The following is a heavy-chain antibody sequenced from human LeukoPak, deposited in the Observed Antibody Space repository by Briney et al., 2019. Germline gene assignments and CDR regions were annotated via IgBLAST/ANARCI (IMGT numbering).Heavy chain of an antibody. CDR1: GGTFSSYA. CDR3: ARDRDSSGWYNY. CDR2: IIPIFGTA. D-gene: IGHD6-19*01. J-gene: IGHJ4*02. Sequence: ASVKVSCKASGGTFSSYAISWVRQAPGQGLEWMGGIIPIFGTANYAQKFQGRVTITADESTGTAYMELSSLRSEDTAVYYCARDRDSSGWYNYWGQGTLVTVSS. V-gene: IGHV1-69*13.